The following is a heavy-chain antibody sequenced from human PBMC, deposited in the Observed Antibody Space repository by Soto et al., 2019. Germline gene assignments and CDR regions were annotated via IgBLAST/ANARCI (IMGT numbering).Heavy chain of an antibody. Sequence: GGSLRLSCAASGFTFSSYGMHWVRQAPGKGLEWVAVISYDGSNKYYADSVKGRFTISRDNSKNTLYLQMNSLRAEDTAVYYCAKDYGDYEDYYYGMDVWGQGTTVTVSS. CDR3: AKDYGDYEDYYYGMDV. J-gene: IGHJ6*02. CDR1: GFTFSSYG. V-gene: IGHV3-30*18. CDR2: ISYDGSNK. D-gene: IGHD4-17*01.